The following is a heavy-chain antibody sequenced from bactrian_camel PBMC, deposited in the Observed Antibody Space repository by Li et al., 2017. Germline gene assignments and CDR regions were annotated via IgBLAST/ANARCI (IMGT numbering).Heavy chain of an antibody. D-gene: IGHD6*01. Sequence: HVQLVESGGGPVGAEGSLRLTCVGSGITYRDPCMGWFRQAPGKEREGVADIQINDETNYADSLKGRFTISRDNSKSTLYSQMNSLKSEDTATYYCAKELGSTLAGSGRSPGTQVTVS. V-gene: IGHV3S1*01. CDR1: GITYRDPC. J-gene: IGHJ4*01. CDR2: IQINDET.